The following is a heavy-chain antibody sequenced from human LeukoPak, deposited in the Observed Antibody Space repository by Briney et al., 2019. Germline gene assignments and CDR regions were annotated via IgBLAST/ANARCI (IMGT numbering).Heavy chain of an antibody. J-gene: IGHJ4*01. D-gene: IGHD3-22*01. CDR2: ISAYTGST. CDR3: ARDLGDDISGVGYFDY. Sequence: ASVKVSCKASGYTFSTYAISWVRQAPGQGLEWMGWISAYTGSTRYTQNLQGRVIMTTDTSANTAYMEVRSLRSDDTAMYYCARDLGDDISGVGYFDYWGNGTLVTVSS. V-gene: IGHV1-18*01. CDR1: GYTFSTYA.